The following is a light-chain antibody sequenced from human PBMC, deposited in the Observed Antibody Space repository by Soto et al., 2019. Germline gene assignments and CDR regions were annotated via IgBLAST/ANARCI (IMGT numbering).Light chain of an antibody. J-gene: IGLJ3*02. CDR2: RSN. CDR1: TSNIGSNY. CDR3: ATWDDSLSGPV. V-gene: IGLV1-47*01. Sequence: QSVLTQPPSASGSPGQRVTISCSGSTSNIGSNYVYWYQQFPGTAPKLLIYRSNQRPSGVPDRFSGSKSGTSAFLAISGLRSEDEADYYCATWDDSLSGPVFGGGTKVTVL.